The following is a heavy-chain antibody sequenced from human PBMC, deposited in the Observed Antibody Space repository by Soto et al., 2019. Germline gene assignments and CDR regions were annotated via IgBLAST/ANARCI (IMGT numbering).Heavy chain of an antibody. D-gene: IGHD7-27*01. J-gene: IGHJ5*02. Sequence: GGSLRLSCAASGFTFSSYAMSWVRQAPGKGLEWVSAISGSGGSTYYADSVKGRFTISRDNSKNTLYLQMNSLRAEDTAVYYCAKDPIVSLGTPAVGWFDPWGQGTLVTVSS. CDR3: AKDPIVSLGTPAVGWFDP. CDR2: ISGSGGST. V-gene: IGHV3-23*01. CDR1: GFTFSSYA.